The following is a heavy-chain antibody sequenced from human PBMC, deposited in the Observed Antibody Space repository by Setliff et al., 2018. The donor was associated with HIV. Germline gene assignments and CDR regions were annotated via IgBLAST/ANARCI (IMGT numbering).Heavy chain of an antibody. CDR3: ARLIGDDFWSGHSNWFDP. CDR1: GDTFRSYA. Sequence: GASVKVSCKASGDTFRSYAIGWVRQAPGQGLEWMGRIVPKLGITNYAQKFQTRVTFSADDFRTTAYMEMTTLRSEDTAVYYCARLIGDDFWSGHSNWFDPWGQGTLVTVSS. V-gene: IGHV1-69*04. CDR2: IVPKLGIT. J-gene: IGHJ5*02. D-gene: IGHD3-3*01.